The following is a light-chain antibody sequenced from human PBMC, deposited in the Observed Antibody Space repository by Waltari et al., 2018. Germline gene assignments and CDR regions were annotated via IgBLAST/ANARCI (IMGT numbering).Light chain of an antibody. CDR3: GTWDSSLSGAV. CDR2: ENT. J-gene: IGLJ7*01. CDR1: SSNMGTTS. Sequence: QSVLTQPPSVSAAPGQRVTISCSGASSNMGTTSVSWYRQFPGTAPKLLIYENTERPSGIPGRFSGSKSGTSATLDITGLQAGDEADYYCGTWDSSLSGAVFGGGTHLTVL. V-gene: IGLV1-51*02.